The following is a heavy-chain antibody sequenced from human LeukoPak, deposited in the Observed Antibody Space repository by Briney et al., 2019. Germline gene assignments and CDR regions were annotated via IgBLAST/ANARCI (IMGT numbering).Heavy chain of an antibody. CDR2: IYISGNT. CDR1: GDSMNNYY. J-gene: IGHJ4*02. CDR3: ARGGVLHAYFDY. Sequence: SETLSLTCTVSGDSMNNYYWTWMRQPAGKGLEWIGRIYISGNTMYNPSLQSRVTMSLDTSKNHFSLKLRSVTAADTAVYFCARGGVLHAYFDYWGQGTLVSVSS. V-gene: IGHV4-4*07. D-gene: IGHD3-16*01.